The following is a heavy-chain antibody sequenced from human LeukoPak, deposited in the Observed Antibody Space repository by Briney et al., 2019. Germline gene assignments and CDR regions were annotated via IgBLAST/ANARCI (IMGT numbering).Heavy chain of an antibody. CDR2: INHSGST. Sequence: SETLSLTCAVYGGSFSDYYWSWIRQPPGKGLEWIGEINHSGSTNYNPSLKSRVTISVDTSKNQFSLKLRSVTAADTAVYYCARKEGGQLVNTRRWFDPWGQGTLVTVSS. CDR1: GGSFSDYY. V-gene: IGHV4-34*01. D-gene: IGHD6-13*01. J-gene: IGHJ5*02. CDR3: ARKEGGQLVNTRRWFDP.